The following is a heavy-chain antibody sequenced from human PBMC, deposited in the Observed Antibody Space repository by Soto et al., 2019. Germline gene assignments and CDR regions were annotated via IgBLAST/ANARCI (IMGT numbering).Heavy chain of an antibody. V-gene: IGHV4-30-4*01. J-gene: IGHJ6*02. CDR3: ARASIWVGGMDV. CDR1: GGSISSGDYY. D-gene: IGHD1-26*01. CDR2: IYYSGST. Sequence: SETLSLTCTVSGGSISSGDYYWSWIRQPPGKGLEWIGYIYYSGSTYYNPSLKSRVTISVDTSKNQFSLKLSSVTAADTAVYYCARASIWVGGMDVWGQGTTVTVSS.